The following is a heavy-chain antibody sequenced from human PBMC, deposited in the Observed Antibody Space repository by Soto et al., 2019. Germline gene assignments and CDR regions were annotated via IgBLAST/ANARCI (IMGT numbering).Heavy chain of an antibody. V-gene: IGHV1-69*01. J-gene: IGHJ5*02. CDR3: AIGPDDGDDGGWFDP. D-gene: IGHD4-17*01. Sequence: QAQLVQSGAEVKKPGSSVKVSCKPSRGTFSSYSVNWVRQAPGQGLEWVGGITPLFGTTNYAQKFQGKVTITADASTSTVYMELSSLRSEDTAVYYCAIGPDDGDDGGWFDPCGQGTLVTVSS. CDR2: ITPLFGTT. CDR1: RGTFSSYS.